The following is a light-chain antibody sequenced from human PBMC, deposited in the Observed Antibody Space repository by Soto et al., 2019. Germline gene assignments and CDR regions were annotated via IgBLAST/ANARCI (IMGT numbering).Light chain of an antibody. J-gene: IGKJ2*01. CDR1: QRITTY. CDR2: TSG. Sequence: IHMTQSPSSLSASVGDRITVTCRVSQRITTYVNWYQLKPGEAPKLLISTSGTLQRGVPSRFSGSGSGTDFTLTITRLQPADFATYFCQQTYSTPYTFGQGTKLEIK. CDR3: QQTYSTPYT. V-gene: IGKV1-39*01.